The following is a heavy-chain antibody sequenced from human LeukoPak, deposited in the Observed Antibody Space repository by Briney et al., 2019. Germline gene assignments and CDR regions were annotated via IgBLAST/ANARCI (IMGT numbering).Heavy chain of an antibody. CDR3: ARGVPVTMVRGVIGTFDY. CDR2: IIPIFGTA. Sequence: SVKVSCKASGYTFTAYYLHWVRQAPGQGLEWMGGIIPIFGTANYAQKFQGRVTITTDESTSTAYMELSSLRSEDTAVYYCARGVPVTMVRGVIGTFDYWGQGTLVTVSS. J-gene: IGHJ4*02. V-gene: IGHV1-69*05. CDR1: GYTFTAYY. D-gene: IGHD3-10*01.